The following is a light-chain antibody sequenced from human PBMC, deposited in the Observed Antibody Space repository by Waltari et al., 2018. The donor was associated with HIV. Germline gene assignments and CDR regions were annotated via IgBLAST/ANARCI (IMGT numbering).Light chain of an antibody. Sequence: QSALTQTASVSGAPGQSITISCTGTSSDTGGYNFFSWYQQHPGKAPKLMIYDVSNRPSGVSTRFSGSKSGNSASLTISGLQAEDEADYFCSSYTTTDTPFVFGTGTNVPVL. V-gene: IGLV2-14*03. CDR2: DVS. J-gene: IGLJ1*01. CDR3: SSYTTTDTPFV. CDR1: SSDTGGYNF.